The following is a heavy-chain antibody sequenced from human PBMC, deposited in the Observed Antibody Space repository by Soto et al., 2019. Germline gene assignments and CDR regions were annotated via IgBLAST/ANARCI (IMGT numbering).Heavy chain of an antibody. Sequence: ASETLPLTCAVSGGSISSSNWWSWVRQPPGKGLDWIGEIHHSGTTNYNPSLKSRVSISVDISKNQFSLKVSSVTAADTAVYYCARIPAAGYVDDWGQGTLVTVSS. CDR3: ARIPAAGYVDD. CDR1: GGSISSSNW. CDR2: IHHSGTT. J-gene: IGHJ4*02. D-gene: IGHD6-13*01. V-gene: IGHV4-4*02.